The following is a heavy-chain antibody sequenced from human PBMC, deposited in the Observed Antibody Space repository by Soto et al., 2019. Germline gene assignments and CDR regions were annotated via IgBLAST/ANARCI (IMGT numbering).Heavy chain of an antibody. J-gene: IGHJ5*02. CDR3: AKSHLPIWGNWFDP. D-gene: IGHD7-27*01. CDR1: GGTFSSYA. V-gene: IGHV1-69*13. CDR2: IIPIFGTA. Sequence: GASVKVSCKASGGTFSSYAISWVRQAPGQGLEWMGGIIPIFGTANCAQKFQGRVTITADESTSTAYMELSSLRSEDTAVYYCAKSHLPIWGNWFDPWGQGTLVTVSS.